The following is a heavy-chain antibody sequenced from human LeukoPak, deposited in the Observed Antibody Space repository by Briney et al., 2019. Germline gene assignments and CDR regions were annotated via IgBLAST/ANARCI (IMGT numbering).Heavy chain of an antibody. CDR1: GFTFSSYA. J-gene: IGHJ4*02. V-gene: IGHV3-30*04. Sequence: SGGSLRLSCAASGFTFSSYAMHWVRQAPGKGLEWVAVISYDGSNKYYADSVKGRFTISRDNSKNTLYLQMNSLRAEDTAVYYCARGSGSYYFDDWGQGTLVTVSS. D-gene: IGHD1-26*01. CDR2: ISYDGSNK. CDR3: ARGSGSYYFDD.